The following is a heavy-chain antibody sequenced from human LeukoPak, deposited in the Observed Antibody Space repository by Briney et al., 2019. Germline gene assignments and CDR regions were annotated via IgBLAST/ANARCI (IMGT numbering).Heavy chain of an antibody. D-gene: IGHD2-2*01. CDR1: GFTFSSYW. V-gene: IGHV3-7*01. Sequence: PGGSLRLSCAASGFTFSSYWMNWVRQAPGKGLEWVANIKEDGSHENYVDSVKGRFSISRDNAKNSLYLQMNSLRAEDTAVYYCASLYCSSISWGAFDIWGQGTMVTVSS. CDR3: ASLYCSSISWGAFDI. CDR2: IKEDGSHE. J-gene: IGHJ3*02.